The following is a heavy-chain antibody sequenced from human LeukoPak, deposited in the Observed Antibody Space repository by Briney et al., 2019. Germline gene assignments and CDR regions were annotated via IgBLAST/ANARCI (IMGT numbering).Heavy chain of an antibody. CDR1: GGSISSGSYY. D-gene: IGHD3-22*01. V-gene: IGHV4-39*07. CDR3: ARGAHYYDSSGYYYYGMDV. J-gene: IGHJ6*02. CDR2: INHSGST. Sequence: SETLSLTCTVSGGSISSGSYYWGWIRQPPGKGLEWIGEINHSGSTNYNPSLKSRVTISVDTSKNQFSLKLSSVTAADTAVYYCARGAHYYDSSGYYYYGMDVWGQGTTVTVSS.